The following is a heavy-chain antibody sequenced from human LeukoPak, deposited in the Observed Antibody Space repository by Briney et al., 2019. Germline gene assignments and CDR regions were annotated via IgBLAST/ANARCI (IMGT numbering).Heavy chain of an antibody. Sequence: ASVKVSCKASGYTFTSYGISWVRQAPGQGLEWMGWIGAYNGNTNYAQKLQGRVTMTTDTSTSTAYMELRSLRSDDTAVYYCARDPRNVLRYFDWLSGSWFDPWGQGTLVTVSS. CDR1: GYTFTSYG. J-gene: IGHJ5*02. V-gene: IGHV1-18*04. CDR3: ARDPRNVLRYFDWLSGSWFDP. D-gene: IGHD3-9*01. CDR2: IGAYNGNT.